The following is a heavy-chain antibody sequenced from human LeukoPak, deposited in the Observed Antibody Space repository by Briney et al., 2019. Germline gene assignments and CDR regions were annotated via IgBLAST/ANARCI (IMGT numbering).Heavy chain of an antibody. J-gene: IGHJ3*02. Sequence: SETLSLTCTVSGGCISSSSYYWGWIRQPPGKGLEWIGGIYYSGSTYYNPSLKSRVTISVDTSKNQFSLKLSSVTAADTAVYYCARVQDYSNAFDIWGQGTMVTVSS. CDR3: ARVQDYSNAFDI. V-gene: IGHV4-39*01. D-gene: IGHD2-15*01. CDR1: GGCISSSSYY. CDR2: IYYSGST.